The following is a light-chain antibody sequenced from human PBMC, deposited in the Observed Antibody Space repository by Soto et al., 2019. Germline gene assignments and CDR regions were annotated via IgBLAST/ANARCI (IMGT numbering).Light chain of an antibody. CDR3: AAWDDSLNGLYV. V-gene: IGLV1-44*01. Sequence: QSVLTQPPSPSGTPGQRVTISCSGSRSKIGSNTVNWYQQLPGTAPKLLIYSNNQRPSGVPDRFSGSKSGTSASLAISGLQSEDEADYYCAAWDDSLNGLYVFGTGTKVTVL. J-gene: IGLJ1*01. CDR2: SNN. CDR1: RSKIGSNT.